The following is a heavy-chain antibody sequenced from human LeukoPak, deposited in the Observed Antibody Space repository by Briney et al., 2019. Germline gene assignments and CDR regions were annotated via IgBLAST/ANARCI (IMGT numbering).Heavy chain of an antibody. CDR3: AKGANYSPDY. CDR1: GFTFSIYD. Sequence: GGTLRLSCAASGFTFSIYDMSWVRQAPGKGLEWVSAISGSGGTTYYADSVKGRFSISRDNSKNTLYLQMNSLRAEDTAVYYCAKGANYSPDYWGQGTLVTVSS. J-gene: IGHJ4*02. CDR2: ISGSGGTT. V-gene: IGHV3-23*01. D-gene: IGHD5-24*01.